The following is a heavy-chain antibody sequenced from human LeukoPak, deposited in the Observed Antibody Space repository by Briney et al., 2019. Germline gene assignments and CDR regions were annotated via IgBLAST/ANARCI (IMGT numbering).Heavy chain of an antibody. CDR2: IRYDGSNK. Sequence: QPGGSLRLSCAASGFTFSSYGMHWVRQAPGKGLEWVAFIRYDGSNKYYADSVKGRFTISRDNSKNTLYLQMNSLRAEDTAVYYCAKDWSRVVAALLGYFDYWGQGTLVTVSS. CDR3: AKDWSRVVAALLGYFDY. J-gene: IGHJ4*02. V-gene: IGHV3-30*02. CDR1: GFTFSSYG. D-gene: IGHD2-2*01.